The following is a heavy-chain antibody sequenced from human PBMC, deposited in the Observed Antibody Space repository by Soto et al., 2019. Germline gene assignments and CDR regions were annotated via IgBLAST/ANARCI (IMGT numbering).Heavy chain of an antibody. CDR1: GFTFSSHA. CDR3: SNGHQFSGWFSTEHFDF. J-gene: IGHJ4*02. Sequence: EVQLLESGGGLVQPGGSLRLSCAVSGFTFSSHAMSWVRQAPGKGLECVSSITGSGDSTYYVYSVKGRVTISRDKTNYTLYLQMKRLSPEDTAVYDYSNGHQFSGWFSTEHFDFWGQGTLVTVSS. CDR2: ITGSGDST. D-gene: IGHD6-19*01. V-gene: IGHV3-23*01.